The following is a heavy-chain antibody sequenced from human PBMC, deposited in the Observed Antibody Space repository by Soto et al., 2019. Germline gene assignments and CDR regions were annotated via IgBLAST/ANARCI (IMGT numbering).Heavy chain of an antibody. D-gene: IGHD3-3*01. J-gene: IGHJ5*02. CDR1: GGSISSGGYY. CDR3: AREIRAPIWSGYVNWFDP. CDR2: IYYSGST. Sequence: PSETLSLTCTVSGGSISSGGYYWSWIRQHPGKGLEWIGYIYYSGSTYYNPSLKSRVTISVDTSKNQFSLKLSSVTAADTAVYYCAREIRAPIWSGYVNWFDPWGQGTLVTAPQ. V-gene: IGHV4-31*03.